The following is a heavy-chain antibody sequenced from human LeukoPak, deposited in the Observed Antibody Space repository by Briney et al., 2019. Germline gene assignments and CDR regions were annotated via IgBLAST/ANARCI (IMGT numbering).Heavy chain of an antibody. J-gene: IGHJ6*02. D-gene: IGHD1-26*01. CDR3: GRSREDYYYYGMDV. V-gene: IGHV1-69*05. CDR2: IIPIFGTA. CDR1: GGTFSSYA. Sequence: ASVKVSCKASGGTFSSYAISWVRQAPGQGLEWMGGIIPIFGTANYAQKFQGRVTITTDESTSTAYMELSSLRSEDTAVYYCGRSREDYYYYGMDVWGQGTTVTVSS.